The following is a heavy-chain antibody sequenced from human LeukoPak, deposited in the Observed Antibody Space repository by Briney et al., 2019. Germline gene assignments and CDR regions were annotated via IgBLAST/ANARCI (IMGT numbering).Heavy chain of an antibody. CDR3: ARRSSRYYGPGSYRKYYFDY. CDR2: INHSRTT. CDR1: GGSFSGYY. Sequence: SETLSLTCAVYGGSFSGYYWSWIRQPPGKGLEWIGEINHSRTTNYNPSLKSRVTISVDMSKNQFSLKLTSVTAADTAVYYCARRSSRYYGPGSYRKYYFDYWGQGTLVTVSS. J-gene: IGHJ4*02. D-gene: IGHD3-10*01. V-gene: IGHV4-34*01.